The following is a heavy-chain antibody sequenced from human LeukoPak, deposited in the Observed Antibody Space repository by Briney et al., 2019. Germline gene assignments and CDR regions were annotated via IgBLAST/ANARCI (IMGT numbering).Heavy chain of an antibody. CDR1: GFTFSSYA. CDR3: AKVDTTGEYYYDSSGYYPLSNYFDY. CDR2: ISGSGGST. Sequence: GGSLRLSCAASGFTFSSYAMSWVRQAPGKGLEWVSAISGSGGSTYYADSVKGRFTISRDNSKNTLYLQMNSLRAEDTAVYYCAKVDTTGEYYYDSSGYYPLSNYFDYWGQGTLVTVSS. J-gene: IGHJ4*02. V-gene: IGHV3-23*01. D-gene: IGHD3-22*01.